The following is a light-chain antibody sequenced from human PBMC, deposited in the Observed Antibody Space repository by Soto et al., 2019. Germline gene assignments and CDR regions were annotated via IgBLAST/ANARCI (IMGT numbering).Light chain of an antibody. J-gene: IGKJ5*01. CDR1: QDIGTY. V-gene: IGKV1-8*01. CDR2: AAS. CDR3: QQLNSYPIT. Sequence: AIRMTRSPSSFSASTGDRVSITCRATQDIGTYLAWYQQKPGEAPKLLIYAASTLQSGVPSRFSGSGSGTDFTLTISSLQPEDFATYFCQQLNSYPITFGQGTRLEIK.